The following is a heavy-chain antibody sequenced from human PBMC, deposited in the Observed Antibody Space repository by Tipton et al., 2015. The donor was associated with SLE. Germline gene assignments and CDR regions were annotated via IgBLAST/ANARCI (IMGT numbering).Heavy chain of an antibody. Sequence: SLRLSCAASAFRFSSYWMNWVRQGPGKGLEWVTSIKEDGSEKYYVDSVKGRFTISRDNAKNSLYLQMNSLRAEDTAVYYCASVTWSGSGYLGQGPLVTVSS. D-gene: IGHD6-19*01. J-gene: IGHJ4*02. V-gene: IGHV3-7*01. CDR1: AFRFSSYW. CDR3: ASVTWSGSGY. CDR2: IKEDGSEK.